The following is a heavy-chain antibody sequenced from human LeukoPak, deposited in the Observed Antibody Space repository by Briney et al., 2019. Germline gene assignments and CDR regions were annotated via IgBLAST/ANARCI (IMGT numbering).Heavy chain of an antibody. CDR1: GFAFSSYG. V-gene: IGHV3-30*02. J-gene: IGHJ4*02. D-gene: IGHD1-26*01. CDR2: IRFDESNK. CDR3: ANPFAVGAIDY. Sequence: PGGSLRLSCAASGFAFSSYGMHWVRQAPGKGLEWVAFIRFDESNKYYADSVKGRFTISRDNSKNTLYLQMNSLRTEDTAVYYCANPFAVGAIDYWGQGTLVTVSS.